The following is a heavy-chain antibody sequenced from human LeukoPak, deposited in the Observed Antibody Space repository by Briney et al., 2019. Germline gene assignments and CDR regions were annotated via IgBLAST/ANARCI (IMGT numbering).Heavy chain of an antibody. CDR2: INHSGSI. CDR1: GGSFSGYY. D-gene: IGHD3-22*01. CDR3: AKDRFSGYYDSSGQGTYDY. Sequence: SETLSLTCAVFGGSFSGYYWSWIRQPPGKGLEWIGEINHSGSINYNSSLKSRVTISVDTSKNQFSLKLSSVTAADTAVYYCAKDRFSGYYDSSGQGTYDYWGQGTLVTVSS. V-gene: IGHV4-34*01. J-gene: IGHJ4*02.